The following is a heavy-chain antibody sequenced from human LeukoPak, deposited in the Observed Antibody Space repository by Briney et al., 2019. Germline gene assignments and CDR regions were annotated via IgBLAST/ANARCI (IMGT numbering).Heavy chain of an antibody. CDR1: GYTFTSYG. J-gene: IGHJ5*02. Sequence: AASVKVSCKASGYTFTSYGISWVRQAPGQGLEWMGWISAYNGNTNYAQKFQGRVTMTRDTSISTAYMELSRLRSDDTAVYYCARGSGQITTKDWFDPWGQGTLVTVSS. CDR2: ISAYNGNT. CDR3: ARGSGQITTKDWFDP. D-gene: IGHD1-1*01. V-gene: IGHV1-18*01.